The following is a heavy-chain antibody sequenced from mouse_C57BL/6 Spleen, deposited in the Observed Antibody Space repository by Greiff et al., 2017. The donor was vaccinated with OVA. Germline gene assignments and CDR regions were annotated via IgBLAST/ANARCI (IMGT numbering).Heavy chain of an antibody. D-gene: IGHD2-4*01. CDR1: GFTFSDFY. J-gene: IGHJ4*01. CDR2: SRNKANDYTT. Sequence: EVQVVESGGGLVQSGRSLRLSCATSGFTFSDFYMEWVRQAPGTGLEWIAASRNKANDYTTEYSASVKGRFIVSRDTSQSILYLQMNALRAEDTAIYYCARGYYDYDGDAMDYWGQGTSVTVSS. V-gene: IGHV7-1*01. CDR3: ARGYYDYDGDAMDY.